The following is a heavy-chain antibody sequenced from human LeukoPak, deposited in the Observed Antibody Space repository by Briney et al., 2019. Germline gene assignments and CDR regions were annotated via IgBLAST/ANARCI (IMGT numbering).Heavy chain of an antibody. Sequence: GGSQRLSCAASGFTFSRYDMHWVRQAPGKGLEWVSGIGTAGDTYYPGSIKGRFTFSRENAKNSLFLQMNGLRVGDTAVYYCATGSYCSGGACSPVGAFDIWGQGTVVTVSS. D-gene: IGHD2-15*01. CDR1: GFTFSRYD. CDR2: IGTAGDT. J-gene: IGHJ3*02. V-gene: IGHV3-13*01. CDR3: ATGSYCSGGACSPVGAFDI.